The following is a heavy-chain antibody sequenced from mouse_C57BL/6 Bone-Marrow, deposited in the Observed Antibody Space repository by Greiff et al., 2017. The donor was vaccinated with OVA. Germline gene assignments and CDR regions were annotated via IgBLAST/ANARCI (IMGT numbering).Heavy chain of an antibody. Sequence: QVQLQQPGAELVKPGASVKLSCKASGYTFTSYWMQWVKQRPGQGLEWIGEIDPSDSFTNYNQKFKGKATLTVDTSSSTAYMQLSSLTSEDSAVYYCARFGPLWLRRGDYWGQGTTLTVSS. V-gene: IGHV1-50*01. J-gene: IGHJ2*01. D-gene: IGHD2-2*01. CDR2: IDPSDSFT. CDR1: GYTFTSYW. CDR3: ARFGPLWLRRGDY.